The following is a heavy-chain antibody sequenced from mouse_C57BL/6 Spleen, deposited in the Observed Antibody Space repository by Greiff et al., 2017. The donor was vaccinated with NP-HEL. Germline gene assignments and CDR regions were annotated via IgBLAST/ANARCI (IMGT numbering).Heavy chain of an antibody. CDR2: ISSGSSTI. CDR1: GFTFSDYG. J-gene: IGHJ4*01. V-gene: IGHV5-17*01. D-gene: IGHD1-1*01. CDR3: ARPYYYGSSYAMDY. Sequence: EVHLVESGGGLVKPGGSLKLSCAASGFTFSDYGMHWVRQAPEKGLEWVAYISSGSSTIYYADTVKGRSTFSRDNAKNTLFLQMTSLRSEDTAMYYCARPYYYGSSYAMDYWGQGTSVTVSS.